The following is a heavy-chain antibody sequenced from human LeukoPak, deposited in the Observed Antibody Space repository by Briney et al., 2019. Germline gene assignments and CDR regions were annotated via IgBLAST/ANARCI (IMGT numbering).Heavy chain of an antibody. CDR2: ITGGGDDT. J-gene: IGHJ6*03. CDR3: AKGVRLSSNYYMDV. Sequence: GGSLRLSCAASGFMFNNYAMSWVRQAPGKDLGWVSTITGGGDDTYSADSVKGRFTISRDNSKDTLSLQMHSLRVEDTAVYYCAKGVRLSSNYYMDVWGKGTTVTVSS. CDR1: GFMFNNYA. V-gene: IGHV3-23*01. D-gene: IGHD5/OR15-5a*01.